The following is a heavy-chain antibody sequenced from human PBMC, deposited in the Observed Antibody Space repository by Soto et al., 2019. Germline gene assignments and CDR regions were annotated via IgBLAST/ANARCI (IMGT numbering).Heavy chain of an antibody. V-gene: IGHV1-3*01. J-gene: IGHJ3*01. CDR3: ARGYTTSWYAFDL. D-gene: IGHD1-20*01. CDR2: INGVNGNT. Sequence: QDPLVQSGAEVKKPGASVKISCKASGYSLARFAMHWVRQAPGPTFEWMASINGVNGNTRYSPKVQDRITVTRDTSANTAYLDLSSLRPEDTSVYCCARGYTTSWYAFDLWGQGTRVIVSA. CDR1: GYSLARFA.